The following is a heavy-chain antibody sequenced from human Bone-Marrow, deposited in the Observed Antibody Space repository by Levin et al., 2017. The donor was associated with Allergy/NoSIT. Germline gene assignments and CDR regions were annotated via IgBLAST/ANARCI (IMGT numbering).Heavy chain of an antibody. V-gene: IGHV3-7*01. J-gene: IGHJ4*02. D-gene: IGHD3-10*01. CDR2: IKQDGSEK. CDR3: ARFGDRPTTLDGGGGDY. Sequence: LSLTCAASGFRFRPSLLRLVLPSPFQGLEWGANIKQDGSEKHYVDSVTGRFAISRDNAKNSMFLQMNSLRVEDTAVYYCARFGDRPTTLDGGGGDYWGQGTLVTVSS. CDR1: GFRFRPSL.